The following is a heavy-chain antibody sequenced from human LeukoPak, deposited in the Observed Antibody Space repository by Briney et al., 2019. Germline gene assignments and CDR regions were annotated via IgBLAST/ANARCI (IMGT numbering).Heavy chain of an antibody. CDR3: ARDSHAPDTVTVSCYFDC. D-gene: IGHD5-18*01. J-gene: IGHJ4*02. V-gene: IGHV3-30-3*01. Sequence: GGSLRLSCIASGFNFRSYAMHWVRQAPGKGPEWLAVISYDGDKKYYLDSVEGRFTISRDNSRNTLYLHMNSLRAEDSAVYYCARDSHAPDTVTVSCYFDCWGRGTLVTVSS. CDR1: GFNFRSYA. CDR2: ISYDGDKK.